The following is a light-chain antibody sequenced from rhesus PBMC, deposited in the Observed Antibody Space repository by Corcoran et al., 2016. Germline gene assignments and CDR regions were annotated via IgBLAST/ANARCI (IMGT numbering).Light chain of an antibody. Sequence: DIQMTQSPSSLSASVGDRVTITCRASQGISNWLAWYQQKPGKAPKSLFYRASDLEKGVPSRFRGSGSVTDCPLTSSSLQPEDSATYYCQQHDNSPPTFGGGTKVEIK. CDR2: RAS. CDR3: QQHDNSPPT. V-gene: IGKV1-69*01. CDR1: QGISNW. J-gene: IGKJ4*01.